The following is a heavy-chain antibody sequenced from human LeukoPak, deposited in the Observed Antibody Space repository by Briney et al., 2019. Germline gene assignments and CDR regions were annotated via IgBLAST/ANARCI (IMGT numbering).Heavy chain of an antibody. Sequence: SETLSLTCTVSGGSISSYCWSWIRQPPGKGLEWIGYINSSGTTNYNPSLKSRVTISVDTSKNQFSLKLSSVTTADTAVYYCARCWDYWGQGTLVTVSS. CDR3: ARCWDY. CDR1: GGSISSYC. CDR2: INSSGTT. V-gene: IGHV4-59*01. J-gene: IGHJ4*02.